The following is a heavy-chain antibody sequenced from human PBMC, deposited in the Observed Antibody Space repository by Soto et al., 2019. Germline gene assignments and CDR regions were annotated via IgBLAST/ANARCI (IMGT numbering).Heavy chain of an antibody. J-gene: IGHJ4*02. D-gene: IGHD5-18*01. CDR3: ARGYSYGYRLLPFDY. Sequence: GGSLRLSCAASGFTFSSYAMSWVRQAPGKGLEWVSAISGSGGSTYYADSVKGRFTISRDNSKNTLYLQMNSLRAEDTAVYYCARGYSYGYRLLPFDYWGQGTLVTVSS. CDR1: GFTFSSYA. CDR2: ISGSGGST. V-gene: IGHV3-23*01.